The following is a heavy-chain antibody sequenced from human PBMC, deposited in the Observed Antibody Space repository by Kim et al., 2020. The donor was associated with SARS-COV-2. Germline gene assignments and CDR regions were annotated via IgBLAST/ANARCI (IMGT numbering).Heavy chain of an antibody. CDR1: GGSISSSNW. CDR2: IYHSGST. Sequence: SETLSLTCAVSGGSISSSNWWSWVRQPPGMGLEWIGEIYHSGSTYYNPSLNSRVTISVDKSKNQFSLKLSSVTAADTAVYYCARDPVGVWLFSLLYYFD. D-gene: IGHD3-9*01. CDR3: ARDPVGVWLFSLLYYFD. V-gene: IGHV4-4*02. J-gene: IGHJ4*01.